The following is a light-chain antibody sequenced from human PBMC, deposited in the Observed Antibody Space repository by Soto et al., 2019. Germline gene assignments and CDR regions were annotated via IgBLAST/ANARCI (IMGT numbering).Light chain of an antibody. J-gene: IGKJ1*01. CDR2: VAS. Sequence: DIQMTQSPSSVSASVGDRVTITCRASQGIGRWLAWYQQKPGKAPKLLIYVASSLQSGVPSRFRGSGSGTDFTLTISSLQPEDFATYYCQQANSFPWTFGQGTKVDIK. CDR1: QGIGRW. V-gene: IGKV1-12*01. CDR3: QQANSFPWT.